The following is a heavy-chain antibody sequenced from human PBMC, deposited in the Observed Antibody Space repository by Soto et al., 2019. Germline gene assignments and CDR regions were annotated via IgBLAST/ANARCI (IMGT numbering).Heavy chain of an antibody. Sequence: ASVKVSCKASGYTFTGYYMHWVRQAPGQGLEWMGWINPNSGGTNYAQKFQGWVTMPRDTSISTAYMELSRLRSDDTAVYYCAVEHGRYYYGMDVWGQGTTVTVSS. V-gene: IGHV1-2*04. CDR1: GYTFTGYY. J-gene: IGHJ6*02. CDR3: AVEHGRYYYGMDV. CDR2: INPNSGGT.